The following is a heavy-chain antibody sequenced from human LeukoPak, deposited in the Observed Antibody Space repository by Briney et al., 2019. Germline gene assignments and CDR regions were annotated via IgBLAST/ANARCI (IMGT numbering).Heavy chain of an antibody. J-gene: IGHJ4*02. CDR1: GYTFTGYY. V-gene: IGHV1-18*04. CDR2: ISAYNGNT. D-gene: IGHD2-8*01. Sequence: ASVKVSCKASGYTFTGYYMHWVRQAPGRGLEWMGWISAYNGNTNYAQKLQGRVTMTTDTSTSTAYMELRSLRSDDTAVYYCARNIVLMVYAIPHFDYWGQGTLVTVSS. CDR3: ARNIVLMVYAIPHFDY.